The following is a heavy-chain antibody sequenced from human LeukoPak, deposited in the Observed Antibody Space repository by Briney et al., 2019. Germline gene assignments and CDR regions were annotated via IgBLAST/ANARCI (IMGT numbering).Heavy chain of an antibody. V-gene: IGHV3-30-3*01. Sequence: GGSLRLSCAASGFTFSSYDRQGVRQAPGKGLEGVADIPYDGSNKYYAYSVKGRFTISRDNSKNTLYLQMNRLRAEDTAVYYCANLGKYCRGFSCYKWGRGTLVTVSS. CDR3: ANLGKYCRGFSCYK. CDR2: IPYDGSNK. CDR1: GFTFSSYD. D-gene: IGHD2-2*02. J-gene: IGHJ4*02.